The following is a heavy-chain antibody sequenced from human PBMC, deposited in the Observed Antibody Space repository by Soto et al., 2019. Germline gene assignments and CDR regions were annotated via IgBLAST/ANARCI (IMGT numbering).Heavy chain of an antibody. CDR3: ARVVGATSWFDP. Sequence: GGSLRLSCAASGFTFSDHYMDWVRQAPGKGLEWVGRTRNKANSYTTEYAASVKGRFTISRDDSKNSLYLQMNSLKTEDTAVYYCARVVGATSWFDPWGQGTLVTVSS. CDR1: GFTFSDHY. D-gene: IGHD1-26*01. J-gene: IGHJ5*02. V-gene: IGHV3-72*01. CDR2: TRNKANSYTT.